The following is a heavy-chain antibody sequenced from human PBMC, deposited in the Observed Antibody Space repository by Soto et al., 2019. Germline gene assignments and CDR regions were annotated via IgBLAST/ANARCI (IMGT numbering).Heavy chain of an antibody. V-gene: IGHV1-69*02. CDR2: IIPILGIA. Sequence: QVQLVQSGAEVKKPGSSVKVSCKASGGTFGSYTINCVRQAPGQGLEWLGRIIPILGIANYAQKFQGRVTITADKSTSTAYMDLSSLRSVYTAVYFCATDLPGAWGQGTLVTVSS. D-gene: IGHD2-21*02. CDR3: ATDLPGA. CDR1: GGTFGSYT. J-gene: IGHJ4*02.